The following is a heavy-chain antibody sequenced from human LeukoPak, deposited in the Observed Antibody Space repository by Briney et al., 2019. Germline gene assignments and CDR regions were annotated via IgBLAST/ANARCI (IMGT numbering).Heavy chain of an antibody. Sequence: PSETLSLTCAVYGGSFSGYYWSWIRQPPGKGLEWIGSIYYSGSTYYNPSLKSRVTISVDTSKNQFSLKLSSVTAADTAVYYCARTREPIWSGYPANWFDPWGQGTLVTVSS. CDR1: GGSFSGYY. V-gene: IGHV4-34*01. J-gene: IGHJ5*02. CDR2: IYYSGST. CDR3: ARTREPIWSGYPANWFDP. D-gene: IGHD3-3*01.